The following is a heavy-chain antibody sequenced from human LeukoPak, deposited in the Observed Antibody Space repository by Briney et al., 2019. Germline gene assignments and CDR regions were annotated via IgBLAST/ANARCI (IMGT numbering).Heavy chain of an antibody. V-gene: IGHV3-21*01. CDR2: ISSSSSYI. CDR1: GFTFSSYS. Sequence: GGSLRLSCAASGFTFSSYSMNWVRQAPGKGLEWVSYISSSSSYIYYADSVKGRFTISRDNAKNSLYLQMNSLRAEDTAVYYCARDSAGTTWGDYWGQGTLVIVSS. D-gene: IGHD1-1*01. CDR3: ARDSAGTTWGDY. J-gene: IGHJ4*02.